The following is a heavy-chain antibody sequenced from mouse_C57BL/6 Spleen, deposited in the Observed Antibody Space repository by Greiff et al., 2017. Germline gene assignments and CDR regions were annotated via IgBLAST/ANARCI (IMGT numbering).Heavy chain of an antibody. CDR3: ARGGYGNYVYYAMDY. D-gene: IGHD2-10*02. Sequence: QVQLQQPGAELVKPGASVKLSCKASGYTFTSYWLHWVKQRPGQGLEWIGMIHPNSGSTNYNEKFKSKATLTVDKSSSTAYMQLRSLTSEYSAVYYGARGGYGNYVYYAMDYWGQGTSVTVSS. CDR1: GYTFTSYW. CDR2: IHPNSGST. V-gene: IGHV1-64*01. J-gene: IGHJ4*01.